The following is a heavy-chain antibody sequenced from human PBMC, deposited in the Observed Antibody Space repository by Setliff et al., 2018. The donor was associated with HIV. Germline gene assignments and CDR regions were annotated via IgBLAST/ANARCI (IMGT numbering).Heavy chain of an antibody. CDR2: IYHSGST. CDR3: ARPRLWRDAFDI. V-gene: IGHV4-38-2*01. J-gene: IGHJ3*02. D-gene: IGHD1-1*01. Sequence: PSETLSLTCAVSGYSISSGYYWGWIRQPPGKGLEWIGSIYHSGSTYYNPSLKSRVTISVDTSKNQFSLKLISVTAADTAVYYCARPRLWRDAFDIWGQGAMVTVSS. CDR1: GYSISSGYY.